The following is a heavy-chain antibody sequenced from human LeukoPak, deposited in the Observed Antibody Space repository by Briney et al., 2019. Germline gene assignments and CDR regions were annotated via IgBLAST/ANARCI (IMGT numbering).Heavy chain of an antibody. CDR2: IDPDSGGT. Sequence: ASVKVSFTTSGYIFTGYYLHWMRQAPGQGLEWMGWIDPDSGGTHSAPKFQGRVTVTRDTSISTGYMELSSLTSDDTAVYYCARMEFSTSPPTQDYWGQGTLVTVAS. D-gene: IGHD3-3*02. CDR1: GYIFTGYY. V-gene: IGHV1-2*02. J-gene: IGHJ4*02. CDR3: ARMEFSTSPPTQDY.